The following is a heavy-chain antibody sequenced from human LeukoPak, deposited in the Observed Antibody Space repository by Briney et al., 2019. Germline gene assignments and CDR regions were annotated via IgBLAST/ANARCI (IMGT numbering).Heavy chain of an antibody. J-gene: IGHJ6*03. D-gene: IGHD2-2*01. V-gene: IGHV3-21*01. CDR3: ARGDIVVVPAANPPYSYMDV. CDR1: GFTFSSYS. Sequence: PGGSLRLSCAASGFTFSSYSMNWVRQAPGKGLEWVSSISSSSSYIYYADSVKGRFTISRDNAKNSLYLQMNSLRAEDTAVYYCARGDIVVVPAANPPYSYMDVWGKGTTVTVSS. CDR2: ISSSSSYI.